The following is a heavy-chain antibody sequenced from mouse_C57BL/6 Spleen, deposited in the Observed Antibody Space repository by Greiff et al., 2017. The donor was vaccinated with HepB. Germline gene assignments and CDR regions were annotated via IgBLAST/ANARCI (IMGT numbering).Heavy chain of an antibody. Sequence: EVQRVDSGAGLVKPGGSLKLSCAASGFTFSSYAMSWVRQTPEKRLEWVAYISSGGDYIYYADTVKGRFTISRDNARNTLYLQMSSLKSEDTAMYYCTRDGNWVFYYWGQGTTLTVSS. J-gene: IGHJ2*01. CDR1: GFTFSSYA. D-gene: IGHD2-1*01. CDR2: ISSGGDYI. V-gene: IGHV5-9-1*02. CDR3: TRDGNWVFYY.